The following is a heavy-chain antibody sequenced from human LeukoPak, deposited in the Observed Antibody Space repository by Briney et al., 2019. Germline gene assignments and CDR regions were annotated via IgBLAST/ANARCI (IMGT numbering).Heavy chain of an antibody. J-gene: IGHJ6*04. Sequence: PSETLSLTCAVYGGSFSGYYWSWIRQPPGKGLEWIGEINHSGSTNYNPSLKSRVTISVDTSKNQFSLKLSSVTAADTAVYYCAREKYDILTGYYPSDYGMDGWGKGTTGTVSA. CDR1: GGSFSGYY. V-gene: IGHV4-34*01. CDR3: AREKYDILTGYYPSDYGMDG. CDR2: INHSGST. D-gene: IGHD3-9*01.